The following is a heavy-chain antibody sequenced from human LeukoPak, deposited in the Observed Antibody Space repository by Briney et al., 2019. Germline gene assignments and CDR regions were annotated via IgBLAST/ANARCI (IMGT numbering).Heavy chain of an antibody. CDR3: ARGDGYNYFDY. D-gene: IGHD5-24*01. CDR1: GGTFSSYA. J-gene: IGHJ4*02. V-gene: IGHV1-69*05. Sequence: GASVKVSYKASGGTFSSYAISWVRQAPGQGLEWMGGIIPIFGTANYAQKFQGRVTITTDESTSTAYMELSSLRSEDTAVYYCARGDGYNYFDYWGQGTLVTVSS. CDR2: IIPIFGTA.